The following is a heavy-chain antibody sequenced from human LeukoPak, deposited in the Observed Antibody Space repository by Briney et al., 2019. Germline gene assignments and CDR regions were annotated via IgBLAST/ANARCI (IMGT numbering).Heavy chain of an antibody. Sequence: ASVKVSCKVSGYTLTELSMHWVRQAPGKGLEWMGRFDPEDGKTIYAQKFQGRVTIVDDTSTGTVHMELSSLRSEDTAVYYCATNRVTSWFYFDYWGQGTLVTVSS. CDR3: ATNRVTSWFYFDY. CDR1: GYTLTELS. D-gene: IGHD2-2*01. V-gene: IGHV1-24*01. CDR2: FDPEDGKT. J-gene: IGHJ4*02.